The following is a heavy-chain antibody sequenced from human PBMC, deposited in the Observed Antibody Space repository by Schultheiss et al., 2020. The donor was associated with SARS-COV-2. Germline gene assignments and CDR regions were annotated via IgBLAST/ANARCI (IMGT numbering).Heavy chain of an antibody. CDR1: GFTFSNAW. CDR2: IKSKTDGGTT. Sequence: GESLKISCAASGFTFSNAWMSWVRQAPGKGLEWVGRIKSKTDGGTTDYAAPVKGRFTISRDDSKNTLYLQMNSLKTEDTAVYYCTTTATRGWYVGLDAFDIWGQGTMVTVSS. D-gene: IGHD6-19*01. CDR3: TTTATRGWYVGLDAFDI. J-gene: IGHJ3*02. V-gene: IGHV3-15*01.